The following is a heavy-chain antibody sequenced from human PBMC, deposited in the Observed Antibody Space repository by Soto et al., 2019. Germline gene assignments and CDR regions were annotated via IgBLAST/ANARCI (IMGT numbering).Heavy chain of an antibody. CDR1: GGTFSTYS. V-gene: IGHV1-69*01. D-gene: IGHD6-13*01. CDR2: ILPLFGTT. Sequence: QMQLVQSGAEVRMPGSSVKGSCKASGGTFSTYSINCVRQAPGQGLEWKGGILPLFGTTNYAQKFKGRVIITADESTVTAYMELSSLRAEDAAVYYCARGATHGSSWYFCFDPGGQGTLFAVSS. J-gene: IGHJ5*02. CDR3: ARGATHGSSWYFCFDP.